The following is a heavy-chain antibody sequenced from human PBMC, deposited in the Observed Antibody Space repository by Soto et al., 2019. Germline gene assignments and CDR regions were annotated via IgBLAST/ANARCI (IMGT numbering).Heavy chain of an antibody. D-gene: IGHD3-3*01. CDR3: ARLDFWSGYRFDP. J-gene: IGHJ5*02. CDR2: INHSGST. V-gene: IGHV4-34*01. CDR1: GGSFSGYY. Sequence: PSETLSLTCAVHGGSFSGYYWSWIRQPPGKGLEWIGEINHSGSTNYNPSLKSRVTISVDTSKNQSSLKLSSVTAADTAVYYCARLDFWSGYRFDPWGQGTLVTVSS.